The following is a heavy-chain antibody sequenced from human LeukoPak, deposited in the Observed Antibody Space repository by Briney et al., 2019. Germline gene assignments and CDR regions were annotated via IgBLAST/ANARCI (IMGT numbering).Heavy chain of an antibody. Sequence: GGSLRLSCAASGFTFSNYAMHWVRQAPGKGLEWVTVVSYDGGNEYYADSVKGRFTISRDNSKNALYLQMNSLRAEDTAVYYCARDTGSGSYAFDIWGQGTMVTVSS. V-gene: IGHV3-30*04. CDR1: GFTFSNYA. J-gene: IGHJ3*02. D-gene: IGHD1-26*01. CDR2: VSYDGGNE. CDR3: ARDTGSGSYAFDI.